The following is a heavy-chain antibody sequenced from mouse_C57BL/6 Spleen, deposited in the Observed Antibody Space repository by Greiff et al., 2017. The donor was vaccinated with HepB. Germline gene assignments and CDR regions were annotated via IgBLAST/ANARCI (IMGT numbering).Heavy chain of an antibody. J-gene: IGHJ1*03. Sequence: EVQLQQSGPELVKPGASVKISCKASGYTFTDYYMNWVKQSHGKSLEWIGDINPNNGGTSYNQKFKGKATLTVDKSSSTAYMELRSLTSEDSAVYYCARFEGWYFDVWGTGTTVTVSS. V-gene: IGHV1-26*01. CDR3: ARFEGWYFDV. CDR2: INPNNGGT. CDR1: GYTFTDYY.